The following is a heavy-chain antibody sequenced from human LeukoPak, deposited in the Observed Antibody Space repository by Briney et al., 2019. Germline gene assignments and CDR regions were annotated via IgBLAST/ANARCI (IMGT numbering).Heavy chain of an antibody. CDR2: IYHRGST. CDR1: GGSISNDRW. CDR3: ASYSSYYYYYMDV. V-gene: IGHV4-4*02. J-gene: IGHJ6*03. Sequence: SGTLSLTCDVSGGSISNDRWWSWVRQSPWKGLEWIGEIYHRGSTNYNASLKNRIIIAIDKSKSQFSLKLSSVTAADTAVYYCASYSSYYYYYMDVWGKGTTVTVSS. D-gene: IGHD6-13*01.